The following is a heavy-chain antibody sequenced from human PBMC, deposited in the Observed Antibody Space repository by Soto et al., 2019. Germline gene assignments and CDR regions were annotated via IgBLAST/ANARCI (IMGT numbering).Heavy chain of an antibody. CDR2: INSDGSST. V-gene: IGHV3-74*01. CDR1: GFTFSSYW. CDR3: AREKKQQLVPNWLDP. J-gene: IGHJ5*02. D-gene: IGHD6-13*01. Sequence: GGSLRLSCAASGFTFSSYWMHWVRQAPGKGLVWVSRINSDGSSTSYADSVKGRFTISRDNAKNTLYLQMNSLRAEDTAVYYCAREKKQQLVPNWLDPWGQGTLVTVSS.